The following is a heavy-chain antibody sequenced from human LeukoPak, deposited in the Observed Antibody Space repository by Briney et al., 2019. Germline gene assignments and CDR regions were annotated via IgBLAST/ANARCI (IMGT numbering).Heavy chain of an antibody. CDR1: GFTFSSYA. Sequence: PAGGSLRLSCAASGFTFSSYAMSWVRQAPGKGLEWVSAISGSGGSTYYADSVKGRFTISRDNSKNTLYLQMNSLRAEDTAVYYCAKARDYPGYSSSWYFDYWGQGTLVTVSS. CDR3: AKARDYPGYSSSWYFDY. CDR2: ISGSGGST. V-gene: IGHV3-23*01. D-gene: IGHD6-13*01. J-gene: IGHJ4*02.